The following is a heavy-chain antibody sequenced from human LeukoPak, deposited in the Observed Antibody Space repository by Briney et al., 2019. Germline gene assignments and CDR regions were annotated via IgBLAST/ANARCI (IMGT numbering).Heavy chain of an antibody. J-gene: IGHJ4*02. D-gene: IGHD5-18*01. CDR2: ISTSGGST. Sequence: GGSLRLSCAASGFTFSSSAMSWVRQAPGKGLKWVSGISTSGGSTHYSDSVKGRFTISRDNSKNTLYLQMNSLRAEDTAVYYCANGYNYGLDYWGQGTLVTVSS. CDR1: GFTFSSSA. V-gene: IGHV3-23*01. CDR3: ANGYNYGLDY.